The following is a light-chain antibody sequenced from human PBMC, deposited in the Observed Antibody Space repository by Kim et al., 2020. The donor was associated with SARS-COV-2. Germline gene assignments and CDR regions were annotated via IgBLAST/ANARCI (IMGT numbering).Light chain of an antibody. CDR1: SLRKFY. V-gene: IGLV3-19*01. Sequence: SSELTQDPAVSVALGQTVRITCQGDSLRKFYTNWYQQKPGQAPVLVIYATKNRPSGIPDRLSGSSAGDTASLTLTGAQAEDEADYYCNSRDSSGNHWVFGGGTQLTVL. CDR3: NSRDSSGNHWV. J-gene: IGLJ3*02. CDR2: ATK.